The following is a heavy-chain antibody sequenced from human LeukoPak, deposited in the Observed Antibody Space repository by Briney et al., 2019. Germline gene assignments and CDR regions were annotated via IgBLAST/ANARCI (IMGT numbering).Heavy chain of an antibody. V-gene: IGHV4-59*01. CDR1: GGSISSYY. J-gene: IGHJ5*02. CDR2: IYYSGST. CDR3: ARGTRGSGWFDP. D-gene: IGHD5-12*01. Sequence: SETLSLTCTVSGGSISSYYWSWIRQPPGKGLEWIGYIYYSGSTNYNPPLKSRVTISVDTSKNQFSLKLSSVTAADTAVYYCARGTRGSGWFDPWGQGTLVTVSS.